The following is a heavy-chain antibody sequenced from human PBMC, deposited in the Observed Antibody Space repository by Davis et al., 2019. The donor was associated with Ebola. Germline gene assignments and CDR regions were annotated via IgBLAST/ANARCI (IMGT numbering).Heavy chain of an antibody. CDR1: GFTFSSYG. CDR2: IWYDGSNK. CDR3: ARERYERRRGIAAAGTNY. V-gene: IGHV3-33*08. Sequence: GESLKISCAASGFTFSSYGMHWVRQAPGKGLEWVAVIWYDGSNKYYADSVKGRFTISRDYSKNTLYLQMNSLRAEDTAVYYCARERYERRRGIAAAGTNYWGQGTLVTVSS. D-gene: IGHD6-13*01. J-gene: IGHJ4*02.